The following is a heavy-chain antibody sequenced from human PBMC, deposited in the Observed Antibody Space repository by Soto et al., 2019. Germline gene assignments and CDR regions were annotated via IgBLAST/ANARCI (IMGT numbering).Heavy chain of an antibody. Sequence: PSETLSLTCSVSGGSVRSGSYYWTWIRQPPGKGLEWIGYIYQSGTTNYNASLKSRVTISIDTSKNQFFLKLNSVTAADTAVYYCARDSSGRHDYLGQGTLVAVSS. D-gene: IGHD3-22*01. CDR1: GGSVRSGSYY. CDR3: ARDSSGRHDY. V-gene: IGHV4-61*01. CDR2: IYQSGTT. J-gene: IGHJ4*01.